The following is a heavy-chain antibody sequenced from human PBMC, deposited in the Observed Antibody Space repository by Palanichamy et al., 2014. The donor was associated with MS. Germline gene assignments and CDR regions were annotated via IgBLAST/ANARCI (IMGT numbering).Heavy chain of an antibody. CDR3: ARDGELGREDAFDI. D-gene: IGHD7-27*01. CDR2: INSDGSST. CDR1: GFTFSSYW. V-gene: IGHV3-74*01. J-gene: IGHJ3*02. Sequence: EVQLVESGGGLVQPGGSLRLSCAASGFTFSSYWMHWVHQAPGKGLVWVSRINSDGSSTSYADSVKGRFTISRDNAKNTLYLQMNSLRAEDTAVYYCARDGELGREDAFDIWGQGTMVTVSS.